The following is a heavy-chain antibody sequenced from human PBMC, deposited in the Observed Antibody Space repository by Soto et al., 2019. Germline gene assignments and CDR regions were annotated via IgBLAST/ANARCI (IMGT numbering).Heavy chain of an antibody. Sequence: QVQLQESGPRLVRPSETLSLTCAVSGGSISSTHSWSWVRQPPGEGLEWIAEIYHSGSTNYNPSLKSRATRSVDKSKNQFSLNLNSVTAADTAVYFCARAVALPGLCCFDFWGQGTLVTVSS. CDR2: IYHSGST. J-gene: IGHJ4*02. V-gene: IGHV4-4*02. CDR3: ARAVALPGLCCFDF. CDR1: GGSISSTHS. D-gene: IGHD2-15*01.